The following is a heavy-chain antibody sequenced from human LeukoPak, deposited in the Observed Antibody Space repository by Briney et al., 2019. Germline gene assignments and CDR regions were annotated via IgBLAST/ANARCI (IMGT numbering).Heavy chain of an antibody. CDR2: IYYSGST. CDR3: ARVRSDGDSDFDY. D-gene: IGHD4-17*01. J-gene: IGHJ4*02. Sequence: SETLSLTCTVSGGSISSSSYYWGWIRQPPGKGLEWIGSIYYSGSTYYDPSLKSRVTISVDTSKNQFSLKLSSVTAADTAAYYCARVRSDGDSDFDYWGQGTLVTVSS. V-gene: IGHV4-39*01. CDR1: GGSISSSSYY.